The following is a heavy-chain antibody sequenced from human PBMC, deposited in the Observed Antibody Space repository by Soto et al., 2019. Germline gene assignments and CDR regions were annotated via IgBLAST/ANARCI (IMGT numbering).Heavy chain of an antibody. D-gene: IGHD2-21*02. V-gene: IGHV3-7*03. CDR2: IPQDGVDG. CDR3: ARDHLILPAHDFFYGSDV. J-gene: IGHJ6*02. CDR1: GFTFSMYS. Sequence: EVKLVESGGGLVQPGDSLRLSCEVSGFTFSMYSMSWVRQSPGKGLEWVAKIPQDGVDGHYADSVKGRFTISRDNGKNSLYLQLNHLRAEDTAVYYCARDHLILPAHDFFYGSDVWGRGATVTVSS.